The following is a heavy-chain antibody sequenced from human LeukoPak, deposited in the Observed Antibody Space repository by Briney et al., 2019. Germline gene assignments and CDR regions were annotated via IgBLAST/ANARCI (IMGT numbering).Heavy chain of an antibody. V-gene: IGHV3-33*06. Sequence: GRSLRLSCAASGFTFSSYGMHWVRQAPGKGLEWVAVIWYDGSNKYYADSVKGRFTISRDNSKNTLYLQMNSLRAEDTAVYYCAKDFEEMATIVSEDYWGQGTLVTVSS. CDR1: GFTFSSYG. CDR2: IWYDGSNK. J-gene: IGHJ4*02. D-gene: IGHD5-24*01. CDR3: AKDFEEMATIVSEDY.